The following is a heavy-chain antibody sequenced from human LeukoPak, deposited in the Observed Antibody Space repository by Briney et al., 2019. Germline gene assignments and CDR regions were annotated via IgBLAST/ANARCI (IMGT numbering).Heavy chain of an antibody. J-gene: IGHJ6*03. Sequence: SQTLSLTCTVSGGSISSGSYYWSWIRQPARKGLEWIGRIYTSGSTNYNPSLKSRVTISVDTSKNQFSLKLSSVTAADTAVYYCARDQKGDLNYYYMDVWGKGTTVTVSS. CDR1: GGSISSGSYY. V-gene: IGHV4-61*02. CDR2: IYTSGST. CDR3: ARDQKGDLNYYYMDV.